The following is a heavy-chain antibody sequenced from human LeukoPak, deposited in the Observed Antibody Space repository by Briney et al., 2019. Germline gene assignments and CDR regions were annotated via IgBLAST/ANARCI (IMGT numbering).Heavy chain of an antibody. CDR2: IKQDGSEK. CDR1: GFTFSSYW. J-gene: IGHJ6*03. D-gene: IGHD2-15*01. Sequence: GGSLRLSCAASGFTFSSYWMSWVRQAPGKGLEGVANIKQDGSEKYYVDSVKGRFTISRDNAKNSLYLQMNSLRAEDTAVYYCARDIVVVVAATLGYYYYYMDVWGKGTTVTVSS. CDR3: ARDIVVVVAATLGYYYYYMDV. V-gene: IGHV3-7*01.